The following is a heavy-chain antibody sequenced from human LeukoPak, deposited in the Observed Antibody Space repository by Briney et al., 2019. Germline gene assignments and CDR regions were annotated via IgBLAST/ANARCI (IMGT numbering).Heavy chain of an antibody. V-gene: IGHV4-59*01. CDR3: TRGAGWLIDY. CDR1: DDSISDYY. J-gene: IGHJ4*02. CDR2: FYNSGRS. Sequence: SETLSLTCTVSDDSISDYYRGWIRQLPGKGLEWIGYFYNSGRSTYNPSLKSRVTISADTSKNHFSLKLNSVTTADTAVYYCTRGAGWLIDYWGQGILVTVSS. D-gene: IGHD3-16*01.